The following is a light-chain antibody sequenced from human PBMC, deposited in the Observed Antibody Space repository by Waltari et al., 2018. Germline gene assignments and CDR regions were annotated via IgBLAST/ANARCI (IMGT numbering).Light chain of an antibody. CDR2: GAS. CDR3: QLYGSSTLYT. V-gene: IGKV3-20*01. Sequence: EFVLTQSPGTLSLSPGERATLSCRASQSINSNYVAWYQQKPGQAPRLLIYGASSRATGVPDRISGSGSGTDFTLTISRLEPEDFAVYYCQLYGSSTLYTFGQGTKLEIK. J-gene: IGKJ2*01. CDR1: QSINSNY.